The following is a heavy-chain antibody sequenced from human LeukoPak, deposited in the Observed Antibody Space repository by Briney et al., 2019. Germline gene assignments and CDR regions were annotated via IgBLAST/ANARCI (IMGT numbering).Heavy chain of an antibody. CDR1: GGSISYYY. CDR3: ARTARVFDY. CDR2: TYTSGDT. Sequence: SETLSLTCTVSGGSISYYYWSWIRQPPGKGLEVIGYTYTSGDTNYNPSLRSRVTMSLDASKNEVSLKMSSVTAADTAVYYCARTARVFDYWGQGILVTVSS. J-gene: IGHJ4*02. V-gene: IGHV4-4*09.